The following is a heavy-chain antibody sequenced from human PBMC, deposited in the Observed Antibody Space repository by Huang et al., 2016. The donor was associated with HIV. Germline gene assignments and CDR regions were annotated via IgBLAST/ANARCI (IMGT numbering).Heavy chain of an antibody. CDR1: GYSFSSYW. CDR3: ATRGDYGAGYYGMDV. CDR2: LYPGDSHT. Sequence: EVQLVQSGAEVKKPGESQKISCKGSGYSFSSYWIGWVRQRPGKGLGWMGILYPGDSHTRYSPSFQGHVTISAGKSISTAYLQWSSLKASDTAMYYCATRGDYGAGYYGMDVWGQGTTVTVSS. J-gene: IGHJ6*02. V-gene: IGHV5-51*01. D-gene: IGHD2-21*02.